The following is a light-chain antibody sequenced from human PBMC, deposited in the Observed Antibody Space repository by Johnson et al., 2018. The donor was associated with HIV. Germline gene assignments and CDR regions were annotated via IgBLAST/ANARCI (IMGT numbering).Light chain of an antibody. V-gene: IGLV1-51*01. CDR1: SSNIGNNY. J-gene: IGLJ1*01. CDR2: DNN. Sequence: QSVLTQPPSVSAAPGQKVTISCSGSSSNIGNNYVSWYQQLPGTAPKLLIYDNNKRPSGIPDRFSGSKSGTSATLGITGLQTGDEADYYCGTWDSSLILYVLRTGTKVTVL. CDR3: GTWDSSLILYV.